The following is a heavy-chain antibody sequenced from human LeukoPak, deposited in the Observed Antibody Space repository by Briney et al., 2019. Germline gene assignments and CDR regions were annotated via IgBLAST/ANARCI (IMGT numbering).Heavy chain of an antibody. D-gene: IGHD3-10*01. J-gene: IGHJ5*02. CDR1: GGTFSSYA. CDR2: IIPIFGTA. CDR3: ATRYGSVSWFDP. V-gene: IGHV1-69*06. Sequence: SMKVSCKASGGTFSSYAISWVRQAPGQGLEWMGGIIPIFGTANYAQKFQGRVTITADKSTSTAYMELSSLRSEDTAVYYCATRYGSVSWFDPWGQGTLVTVSS.